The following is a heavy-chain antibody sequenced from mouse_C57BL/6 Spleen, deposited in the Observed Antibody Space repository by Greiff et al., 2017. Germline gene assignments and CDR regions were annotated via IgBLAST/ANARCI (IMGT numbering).Heavy chain of an antibody. Sequence: VKLMESGAELVRPGASVTLSCKASGYTFTDYEMHWVKQTPVHGLEWIGAIDPETGGTAYNQKFKGKAILTADKSSSTAYMELRSLTSEDSAFYYCTPYGSSIHWYFDVWGTGTTVTVSS. V-gene: IGHV1-15*01. CDR1: GYTFTDYE. CDR3: TPYGSSIHWYFDV. CDR2: IDPETGGT. J-gene: IGHJ1*03. D-gene: IGHD1-1*01.